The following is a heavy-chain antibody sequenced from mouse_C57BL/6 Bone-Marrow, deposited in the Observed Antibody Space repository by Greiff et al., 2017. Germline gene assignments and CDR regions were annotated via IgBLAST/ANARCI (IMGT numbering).Heavy chain of an antibody. J-gene: IGHJ3*01. V-gene: IGHV1-82*01. CDR1: GYAFSSSW. CDR3: ARSGDYGNYSFAY. Sequence: QVHVKQSGPELVKPGASVKISCKASGYAFSSSWMNWVKQRPGKGLEWIGRIYPGDGDTNYNGKFKGKATLTADKSSSTAYMQLSSLTSEDSAVYFCARSGDYGNYSFAYWGQGTLVTVSA. CDR2: IYPGDGDT. D-gene: IGHD2-1*01.